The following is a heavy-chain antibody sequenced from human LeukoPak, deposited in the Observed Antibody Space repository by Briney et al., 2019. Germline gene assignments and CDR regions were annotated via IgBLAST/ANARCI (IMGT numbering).Heavy chain of an antibody. CDR1: GYTFTSYY. D-gene: IGHD5-18*01. J-gene: IGHJ5*02. Sequence: ASVKVSCKASGYTFTSYYMHWVRQAPGQGLEWMGWINPNSGGTNYAQKFQGRVTMTRDTSISTAYMELSRLRSDDTAVYYCARVDTFASYNWFDPWGQGTLVTVSS. CDR3: ARVDTFASYNWFDP. V-gene: IGHV1-2*02. CDR2: INPNSGGT.